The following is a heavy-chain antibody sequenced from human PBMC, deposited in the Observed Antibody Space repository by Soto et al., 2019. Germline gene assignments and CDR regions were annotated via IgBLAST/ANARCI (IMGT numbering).Heavy chain of an antibody. CDR1: GYTFTSYG. CDR2: FSAYNGNT. D-gene: IGHD3-10*01. CDR3: ASTYCYGSGSYYGNSFDI. J-gene: IGHJ3*02. Sequence: ASVKVSCKASGYTFTSYGISWVRQAPGQGLEWMGWFSAYNGNTNYAQKLQGRVTMTTDTSTSTAYMELRSLRSDDTAVYYCASTYCYGSGSYYGNSFDIWGQGTMVTVSS. V-gene: IGHV1-18*01.